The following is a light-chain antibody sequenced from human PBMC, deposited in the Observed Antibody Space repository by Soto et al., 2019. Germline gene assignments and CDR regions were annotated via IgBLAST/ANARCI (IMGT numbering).Light chain of an antibody. J-gene: IGKJ2*01. CDR2: KAT. CDR1: QSIGSW. Sequence: DIQVTQSPSTLSSSVGDGVTITCRASQSIGSWLAWSQQKPGKAPQLLIYKATNLQSGVPSRFSGSGSGTDFSLTISSLQPEDSATYFCQQYYGFQYTFGPGTKLEI. CDR3: QQYYGFQYT. V-gene: IGKV1-5*03.